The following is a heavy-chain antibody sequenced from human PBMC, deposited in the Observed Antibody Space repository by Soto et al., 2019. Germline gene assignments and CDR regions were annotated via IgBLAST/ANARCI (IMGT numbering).Heavy chain of an antibody. J-gene: IGHJ4*02. V-gene: IGHV4-39*01. CDR1: GGSISSSSYY. CDR3: ARQTYYDFWSGYYSYFDY. Sequence: QLQLQESGPGLVKPSETLSLTCTVSGGSISSSSYYWGWIRQPPGKGLEWIGRIYYSGSTYYNPSLKRRVTISVDTSKNQFSLKLSSVTAADTAVYYCARQTYYDFWSGYYSYFDYWGQGTLVTVSS. CDR2: IYYSGST. D-gene: IGHD3-3*01.